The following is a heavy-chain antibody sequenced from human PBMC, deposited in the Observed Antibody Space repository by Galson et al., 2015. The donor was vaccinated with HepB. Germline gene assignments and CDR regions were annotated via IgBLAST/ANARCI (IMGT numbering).Heavy chain of an antibody. D-gene: IGHD4-23*01. CDR1: GGTFSSYA. J-gene: IGHJ3*02. V-gene: IGHV1-69*10. CDR2: IIPILGIA. CDR3: ARDYSPTVVTQSDAFDI. Sequence: SVKVSCKASGGTFSSYAISWVRQAPGQGLEWMGGIIPILGIANYAQKFQGRVTITADKSTSTAYMELSSLRSEDTAVYYCARDYSPTVVTQSDAFDIWGQGTMVTVSS.